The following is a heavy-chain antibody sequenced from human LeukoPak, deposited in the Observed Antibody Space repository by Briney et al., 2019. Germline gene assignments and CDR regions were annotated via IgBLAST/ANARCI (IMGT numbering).Heavy chain of an antibody. Sequence: ASVKVSCKASGYTFTSYDINWVRQAPGQGLEWMGWMNPNSGNTGYAQKFQGRVTMTRNTSISTAYMELSSLRSEDTAVYYCARGVINWPNWFDPWGQGTLVTVSS. CDR3: ARGVINWPNWFDP. J-gene: IGHJ5*02. CDR1: GYTFTSYD. CDR2: MNPNSGNT. V-gene: IGHV1-8*01. D-gene: IGHD3-22*01.